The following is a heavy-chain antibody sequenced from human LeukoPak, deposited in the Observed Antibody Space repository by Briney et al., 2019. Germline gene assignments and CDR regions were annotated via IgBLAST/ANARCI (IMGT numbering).Heavy chain of an antibody. D-gene: IGHD6-19*01. CDR3: ARVRESSGFLFDY. J-gene: IGHJ4*02. CDR2: IYGGGAT. Sequence: GGSLRLSCAASGFTVSSNYMSWVRQAPGKGLEWVSVIYGGGATYYADSVKGRFTISRDTSKNTLYLQMNNLRAADTAVYYCARVRESSGFLFDYWGQGTLVTVSS. CDR1: GFTVSSNY. V-gene: IGHV3-53*01.